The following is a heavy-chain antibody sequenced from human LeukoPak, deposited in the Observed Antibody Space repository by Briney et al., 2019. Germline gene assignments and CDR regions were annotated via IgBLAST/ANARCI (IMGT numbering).Heavy chain of an antibody. V-gene: IGHV3-23*01. D-gene: IGHD3-10*01. Sequence: PGGSLRLSCAASGFSFSNYAMSWVHQAPGKGLEWVSSIRSSGDTYYADSVKGRFTISRDNSKNTLYVQMDSLRAEDTAVYYCAKSIITTLGTGPFDIWGQGTVVTVSA. CDR1: GFSFSNYA. CDR2: IRSSGDT. CDR3: AKSIITTLGTGPFDI. J-gene: IGHJ3*02.